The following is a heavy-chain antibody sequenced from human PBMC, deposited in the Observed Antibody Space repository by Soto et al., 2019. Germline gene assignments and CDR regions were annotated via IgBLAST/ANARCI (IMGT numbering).Heavy chain of an antibody. Sequence: ASVKVSCKASGYTFTSYGISWVRQAPGQGLEWMGWISAYNGNTNYAQKLQGRVTMTTDTSTSTAYMELRSLRSDDTAVYYCARDIFKGAYYDSSGSSKAFDIWGQGTMVTVS. CDR1: GYTFTSYG. D-gene: IGHD3-22*01. CDR2: ISAYNGNT. J-gene: IGHJ3*02. V-gene: IGHV1-18*04. CDR3: ARDIFKGAYYDSSGSSKAFDI.